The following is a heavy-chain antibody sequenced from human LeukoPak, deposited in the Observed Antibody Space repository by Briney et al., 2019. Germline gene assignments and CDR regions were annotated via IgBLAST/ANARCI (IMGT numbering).Heavy chain of an antibody. J-gene: IGHJ5*02. CDR1: GFTFSDYT. CDR2: VSSYGDST. D-gene: IGHD1-26*01. V-gene: IGHV3-64D*08. CDR3: VTVGMTSIWSYLRFDP. Sequence: PGGSLRLSCSVSGFTFSDYTMHWVRQAPGKGLEYVSAVSSYGDSTHYADSVKGRFTISRDNSKNTLYLQMSSLRAEDTAVYYCVTVGMTSIWSYLRFDPRGQGTLVSVSS.